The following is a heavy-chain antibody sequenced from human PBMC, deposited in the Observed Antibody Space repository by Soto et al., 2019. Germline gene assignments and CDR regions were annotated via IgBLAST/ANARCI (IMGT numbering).Heavy chain of an antibody. CDR3: ARNRYGGYDFDY. CDR1: SGSITSSNW. V-gene: IGHV4-4*02. J-gene: IGHJ4*02. CDR2: VSHTGNT. D-gene: IGHD5-12*01. Sequence: QVQLQESGPGLVKPSGTLSLTCAVSSGSITSSNWWSWVRQPPGKGLEWIGEVSHTGNTNYIPSLKSLVTISVDKSRNHVSLRLSSVTAADTAVYYCARNRYGGYDFDYWGQGTLVTVSS.